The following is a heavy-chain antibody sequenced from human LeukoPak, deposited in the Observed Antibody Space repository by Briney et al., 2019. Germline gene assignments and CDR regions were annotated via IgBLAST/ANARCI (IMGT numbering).Heavy chain of an antibody. CDR1: GGSISSYY. CDR3: ARALDYGDYDWFDP. J-gene: IGHJ5*02. V-gene: IGHV4-59*08. CDR2: IYYSGST. D-gene: IGHD4-17*01. Sequence: SETLSLTCTVSGGSISSYYWSWIRQPPGKGLEWIGYIYYSGSTNYNPSLKSRVTISVDTSKNQFSLKLSSVTAADTAVYYCARALDYGDYDWFDPWGQGTLVTVSS.